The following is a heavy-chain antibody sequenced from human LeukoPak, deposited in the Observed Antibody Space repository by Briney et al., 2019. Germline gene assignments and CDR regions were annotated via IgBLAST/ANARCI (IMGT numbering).Heavy chain of an antibody. Sequence: PSETLSLTCAVSGGSISSGGYSWSWIRQPPGKGLEWIGYIYYSGSTYYNPSLKSRVTISVDTSKNQFSLQLNSVTPEDTAVYYCAREADIAARPDAYYYYMDVWGKGTTVTVSS. D-gene: IGHD6-6*01. CDR2: IYYSGST. CDR3: AREADIAARPDAYYYYMDV. J-gene: IGHJ6*03. CDR1: GGSISSGGYS. V-gene: IGHV4-30-4*07.